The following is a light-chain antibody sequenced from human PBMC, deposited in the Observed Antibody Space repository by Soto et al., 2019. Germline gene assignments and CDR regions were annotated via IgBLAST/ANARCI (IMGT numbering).Light chain of an antibody. V-gene: IGLV1-44*01. J-gene: IGLJ1*01. CDR1: SSNIGTSS. CDR2: TTN. Sequence: QSVLTQPHSASGTPGQRVTISCSGSSSNIGTSSVHWFQQLPGTAPKLLISTTNQRPSGVPERFSGSKSGTPDSLAISGLQSEDEADYYCAAWDDSLNGHVFGTGTKVTVL. CDR3: AAWDDSLNGHV.